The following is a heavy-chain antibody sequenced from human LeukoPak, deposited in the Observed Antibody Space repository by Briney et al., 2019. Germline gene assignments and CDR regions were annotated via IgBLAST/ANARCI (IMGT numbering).Heavy chain of an antibody. CDR1: GYTFTSYH. V-gene: IGHV1-8*01. D-gene: IGHD3-10*01. CDR3: ARSPYYYGSGSYPD. CDR2: MNPNSGNT. J-gene: IGHJ4*02. Sequence: ASVKDSRKASGYTFTSYHINWVRQAPGQGLEWMGWMNPNSGNTGYAQKFQGRVTMTRNNSISTAYMELSSLRSEDTAVYYCARSPYYYGSGSYPDWGQGTLVTVSS.